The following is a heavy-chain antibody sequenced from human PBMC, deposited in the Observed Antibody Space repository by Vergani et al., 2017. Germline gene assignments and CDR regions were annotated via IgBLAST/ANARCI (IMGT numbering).Heavy chain of an antibody. V-gene: IGHV1-8*01. Sequence: QVQLVQSGAEVKKPGASVKVSCKASGYTFTRYDINWVRQATGQGLEWMGWMNPNSGNTGYAQKFQGRVTMTRNTSISTAYMELSSLRSEDTAVYYCARQVVGATFDYYYYMDVWGKGTTVTVSS. D-gene: IGHD1-26*01. J-gene: IGHJ6*03. CDR1: GYTFTRYD. CDR3: ARQVVGATFDYYYYMDV. CDR2: MNPNSGNT.